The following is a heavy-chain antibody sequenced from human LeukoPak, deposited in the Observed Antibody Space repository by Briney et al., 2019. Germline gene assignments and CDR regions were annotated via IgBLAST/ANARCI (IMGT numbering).Heavy chain of an antibody. Sequence: GGSLRLSCAASGFTFSSYAMTWVRQAPGKGLEWVSAISGSGGSTFYADFVKGRFTISRDNSKNTLFLHVGGLRAEDTAIYYCAKNGGGSYGTGHFDCWGQGALVTVFS. J-gene: IGHJ4*02. V-gene: IGHV3-23*01. CDR3: AKNGGGSYGTGHFDC. D-gene: IGHD5-18*01. CDR1: GFTFSSYA. CDR2: ISGSGGST.